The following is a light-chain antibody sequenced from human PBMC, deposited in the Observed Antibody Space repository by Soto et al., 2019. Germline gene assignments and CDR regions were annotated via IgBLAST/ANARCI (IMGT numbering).Light chain of an antibody. CDR3: QHYNNWPRT. CDR1: QSVSSN. Sequence: EIVMTQSPATLSVSPGERATLSCRASQSVSSNLAWYQQKPGQAPRLRIYGASTSATGIPARFSGSGSGTEFTLTISSLQSKDFAVYYCQHYNNWPRTFGQGTKVEIK. J-gene: IGKJ1*01. V-gene: IGKV3-15*01. CDR2: GAS.